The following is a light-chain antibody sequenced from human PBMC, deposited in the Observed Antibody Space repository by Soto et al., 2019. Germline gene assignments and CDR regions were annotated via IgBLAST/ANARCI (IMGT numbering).Light chain of an antibody. CDR3: QQYNSYSPIT. CDR2: DAS. V-gene: IGKV1-5*01. Sequence: DNHVTHSPSSLSASKGARVTITCRASQTISSWLAWYQQKPGKAPKLLIYDASSLESGVPSRFSGSGSGTEFTLTISSLQPDDFATYYCQQYNSYSPITFGQGTRLEIK. J-gene: IGKJ5*01. CDR1: QTISSW.